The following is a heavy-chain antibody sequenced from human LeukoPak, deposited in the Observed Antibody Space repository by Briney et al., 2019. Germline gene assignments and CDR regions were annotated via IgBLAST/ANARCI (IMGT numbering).Heavy chain of an antibody. J-gene: IGHJ6*02. CDR3: ASLLWFGELLYHYGMDV. Sequence: GGSLRLSCAASGFTFSSYAMSWVRQARGKGLEGVSAISGSGGSTSYADSVKGGFPISRDNSKTTLYLQMNSLRAEDTAVYYCASLLWFGELLYHYGMDVWGQGTTVTVSS. CDR1: GFTFSSYA. V-gene: IGHV3-23*01. D-gene: IGHD3-10*01. CDR2: ISGSGGST.